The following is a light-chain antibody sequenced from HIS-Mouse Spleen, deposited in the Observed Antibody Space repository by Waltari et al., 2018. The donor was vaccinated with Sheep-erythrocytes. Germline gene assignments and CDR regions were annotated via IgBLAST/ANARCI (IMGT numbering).Light chain of an antibody. J-gene: IGLJ3*02. Sequence: QSALTQPASVSGSPGQSITISCTGTSSDVGSYNLVSRYQQHPGKAPKLMIYEGSKRPSGVSNRFSGSKSGNTASLTIPGLQAEDEADYYCCSYAGSSTPWVFGGGTKLTVL. CDR1: SSDVGSYNL. V-gene: IGLV2-23*01. CDR3: CSYAGSSTPWV. CDR2: EGS.